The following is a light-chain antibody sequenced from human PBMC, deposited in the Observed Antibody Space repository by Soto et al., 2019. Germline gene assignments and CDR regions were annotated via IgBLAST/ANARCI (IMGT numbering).Light chain of an antibody. CDR1: SSDIGSYNR. V-gene: IGLV2-18*02. Sequence: QSALAQPASVSGSPGQSITISCTGTSSDIGSYNRVSWYQQPPGTAPKLIIYEVNNRPSGVPDRFSGSKSGNTASLTISQLHAEDEADYYCNSFTTSSTYVFGTGTKGTVL. CDR3: NSFTTSSTYV. J-gene: IGLJ1*01. CDR2: EVN.